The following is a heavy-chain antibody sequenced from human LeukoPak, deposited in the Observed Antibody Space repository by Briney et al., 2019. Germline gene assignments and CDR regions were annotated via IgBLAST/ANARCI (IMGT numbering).Heavy chain of an antibody. CDR1: GGSISTFY. J-gene: IGHJ4*02. V-gene: IGHV4-59*08. D-gene: IGHD1-26*01. Sequence: SSETLSLTCTVSGGSISTFYWSWIRQPPGKGLEWIGYIYYSGITNYNPSLKSRVTISVDTTKNQFSLKLSSVTAADTAVYYCARQGSGSRAAFDYLGQGTLATVSS. CDR2: IYYSGIT. CDR3: ARQGSGSRAAFDY.